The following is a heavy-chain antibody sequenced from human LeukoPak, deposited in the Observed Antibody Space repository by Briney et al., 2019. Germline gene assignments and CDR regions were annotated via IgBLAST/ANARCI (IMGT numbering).Heavy chain of an antibody. CDR3: ARDQGPYYYMDV. CDR2: ISGYNGNT. Sequence: GASVKVSCKASGYGFTNYGISWVRKAPGHGFEWIGWISGYNGNTNYAEKFQGRVTMTTDTSTSTAYMELTSLRSDDTAVYYCARDQGPYYYMDVWGKGTTVTVSS. CDR1: GYGFTNYG. J-gene: IGHJ6*03. V-gene: IGHV1-18*01.